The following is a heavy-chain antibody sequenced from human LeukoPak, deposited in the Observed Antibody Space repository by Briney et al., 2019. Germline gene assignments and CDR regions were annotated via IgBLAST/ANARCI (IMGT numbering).Heavy chain of an antibody. Sequence: GGSLRLSCAVSGFTFISNYMSWVRQAPGKGLEWVSVIYNSGSAYYADSVKGRFTISRDSSKNTLYLQMNSLRAEDTAVYYCARDVPAISGSYYYFDYWGQGTLVTVSS. CDR2: IYNSGSA. D-gene: IGHD3-10*01. CDR3: ARDVPAISGSYYYFDY. J-gene: IGHJ4*02. V-gene: IGHV3-66*03. CDR1: GFTFISNY.